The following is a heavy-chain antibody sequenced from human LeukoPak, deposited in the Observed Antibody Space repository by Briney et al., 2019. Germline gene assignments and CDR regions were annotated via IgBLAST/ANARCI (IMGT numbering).Heavy chain of an antibody. CDR1: GFTFSSYA. Sequence: GGSLRLSCAASGFTFSSYAMSWVRQAPGKGLEWVSTISGSGGSTYYADSVKGRFTISRDNSKNTLYLQMNSLRAEDTAVYYCAKAGKRWLQLFDYWGQGTLVTVSS. CDR3: AKAGKRWLQLFDY. CDR2: ISGSGGST. D-gene: IGHD5-24*01. J-gene: IGHJ4*02. V-gene: IGHV3-23*01.